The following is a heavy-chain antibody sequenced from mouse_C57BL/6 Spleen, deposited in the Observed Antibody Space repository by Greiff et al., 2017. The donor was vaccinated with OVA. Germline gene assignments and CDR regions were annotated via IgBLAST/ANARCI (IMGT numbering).Heavy chain of an antibody. CDR2: ISSGGSYT. V-gene: IGHV5-6*01. Sequence: EVQLVESGGDLVKPGGSLKLSCAASGFTFSSYGMSWVRQTPDKRLEWVATISSGGSYTYYPDSVKGRFTISRDNAKNTLYLQISSLKSEDTAMYYCARGDSPRYFDVWGTGTTVTVSS. CDR1: GFTFSSYG. CDR3: ARGDSPRYFDV. D-gene: IGHD3-3*01. J-gene: IGHJ1*03.